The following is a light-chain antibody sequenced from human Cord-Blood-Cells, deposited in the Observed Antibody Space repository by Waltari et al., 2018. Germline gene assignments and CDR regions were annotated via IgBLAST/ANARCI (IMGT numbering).Light chain of an antibody. J-gene: IGLJ3*02. CDR2: DVS. CDR3: CSYAGSYTLWV. Sequence: QSALTQPRSVSGSPGPSVTISCTGTSSDVGGYNYVSWYQQHPGKAPKLMIYDVSKRPSGVPDRFSGSKSGNTASLTISGLQAEDEADYYCCSYAGSYTLWVFGGGTKLTVL. CDR1: SSDVGGYNY. V-gene: IGLV2-11*01.